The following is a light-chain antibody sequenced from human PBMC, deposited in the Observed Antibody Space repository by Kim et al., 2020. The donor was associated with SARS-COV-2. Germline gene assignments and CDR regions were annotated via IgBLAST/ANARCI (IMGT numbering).Light chain of an antibody. V-gene: IGLV3-1*01. CDR2: EGT. Sequence: SYELTQPPSVSVSPGQTASITCSGDKLGDKYACWYQQKPGQSPVLVIYEGTERPSGIPERFSGSKSETTATLTISGTQAIDEADYYCQAWDSRTVIFGGGTQLTVL. J-gene: IGLJ2*01. CDR1: KLGDKY. CDR3: QAWDSRTVI.